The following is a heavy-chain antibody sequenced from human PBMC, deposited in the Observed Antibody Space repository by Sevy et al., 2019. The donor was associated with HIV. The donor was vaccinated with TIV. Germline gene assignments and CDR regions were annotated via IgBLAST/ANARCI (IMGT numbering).Heavy chain of an antibody. CDR3: ATLFYGSADY. J-gene: IGHJ4*02. CDR1: GFTFSSYW. V-gene: IGHV3-7*01. CDR2: INLDGSGT. D-gene: IGHD3-10*01. Sequence: GGSLRLSCAASGFTFSSYWMSWVRQAPGKGLEWLATINLDGSGTFYVDSVKGRFTISRHNPRKSVYIQMTSLSAEDTAVYYCATLFYGSADYWGQGTLVTVSS.